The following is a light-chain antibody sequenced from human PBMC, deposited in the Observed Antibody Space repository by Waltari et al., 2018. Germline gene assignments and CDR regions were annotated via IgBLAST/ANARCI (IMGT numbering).Light chain of an antibody. CDR3: QQYNNWPET. Sequence: DIVMTQSPATLSVSPGEIATLSCRASQSIGSNLAWYQHKPGQAPRFLIYGASTRATGIPVRFSGSGSGTEFTLTISSLQSADFAVYFCQQYNNWPETFGQGTKVEIK. J-gene: IGKJ1*01. CDR2: GAS. CDR1: QSIGSN. V-gene: IGKV3-15*01.